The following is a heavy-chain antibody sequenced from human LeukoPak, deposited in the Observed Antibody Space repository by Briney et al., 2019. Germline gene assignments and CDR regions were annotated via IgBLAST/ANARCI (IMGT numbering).Heavy chain of an antibody. CDR2: INHSGST. CDR1: GFTFSSYS. V-gene: IGHV4-34*01. D-gene: IGHD2-21*02. J-gene: IGHJ2*01. CDR3: ARRIVVVTALDL. Sequence: GSLRLSCAASGFTFSSYSMNWVRQAPGKGLEWIGEINHSGSTNYNPSLKSRVTISVDTSKNQFSLKLSSVTAADTAVYYCARRIVVVTALDLWGRGTLVTVSS.